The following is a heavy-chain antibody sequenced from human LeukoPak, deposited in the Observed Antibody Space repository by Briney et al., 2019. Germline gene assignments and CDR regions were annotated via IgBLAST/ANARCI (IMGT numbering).Heavy chain of an antibody. V-gene: IGHV4-4*07. CDR3: ARRWLHSFDY. D-gene: IGHD5-24*01. CDR1: GGSISSYY. CDR2: IYTSGST. J-gene: IGHJ4*02. Sequence: SETLSLTCIVSGGSISSYYWSWIRQPAGKGLEWIGRIYTSGSTSYNPSLKSRVSMSVDTSKNQFSLKLSSVTAADTAVYYCARRWLHSFDYWGQGTLVTVSS.